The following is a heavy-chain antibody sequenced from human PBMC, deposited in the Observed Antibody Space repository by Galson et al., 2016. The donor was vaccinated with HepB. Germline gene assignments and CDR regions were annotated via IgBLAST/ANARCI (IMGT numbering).Heavy chain of an antibody. D-gene: IGHD3-16*01. CDR3: AKNKATARVWGHYYYYMDV. Sequence: SLRLSCAASGFTVSSNYLSWVRRAPGKGLEWVSIVYSDGSTYYSDSVRGRFTIPRDNSNNIVYLQMNSLRAEDTAVYFCAKNKATARVWGHYYYYMDVWGKGTTVTVSS. J-gene: IGHJ6*03. V-gene: IGHV3-53*01. CDR1: GFTVSSNY. CDR2: VYSDGST.